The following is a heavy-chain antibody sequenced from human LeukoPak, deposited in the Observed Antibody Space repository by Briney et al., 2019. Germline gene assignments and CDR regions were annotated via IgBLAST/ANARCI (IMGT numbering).Heavy chain of an antibody. CDR2: INHSGST. CDR3: ARGGIAAMYY. V-gene: IGHV4-34*01. J-gene: IGHJ4*02. CDR1: GGSFSGYY. Sequence: SETLSLTCAVYGGSFSGYYWSWIRQPPGKGLEWIGEINHSGSTNYNPSLKSRVTISVDTSKNQFSLKLSSVTAADTAVYYCARGGIAAMYYWGQGTLVTVSS. D-gene: IGHD6-13*01.